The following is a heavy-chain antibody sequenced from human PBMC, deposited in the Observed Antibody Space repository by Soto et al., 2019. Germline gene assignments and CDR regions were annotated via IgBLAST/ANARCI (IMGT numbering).Heavy chain of an antibody. V-gene: IGHV3-23*01. D-gene: IGHD2-2*01. J-gene: IGHJ4*02. CDR2: ITRTGGST. CDR3: AKEGGFWVYTTSCLGS. CDR1: GFTFDDYT. Sequence: PGGSLRLSCAASGFTFDDYTMTWVRRAPGKGLEWVSAITRTGGSTYYADSVKGRFTISRDSSKDTLYLQMDSLRVEDTAIYYCAKEGGFWVYTTSCLGSWRQGTQFTVSS.